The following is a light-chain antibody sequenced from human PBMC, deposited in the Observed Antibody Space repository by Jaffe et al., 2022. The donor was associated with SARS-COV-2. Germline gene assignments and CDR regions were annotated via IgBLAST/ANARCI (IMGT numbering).Light chain of an antibody. CDR1: SSDVGGYNY. V-gene: IGLV2-14*03. Sequence: QSALTQPASVSGSPGQSITISCTGTSSDVGGYNYVSWYQHHPGKAPKVIIYDVTNRPSGVSNRFSGSKSGNTASLTISGLQAEDEAAYYCCSYTTSGTRVFGAGTKVTVL. J-gene: IGLJ1*01. CDR3: CSYTTSGTRV. CDR2: DVT.